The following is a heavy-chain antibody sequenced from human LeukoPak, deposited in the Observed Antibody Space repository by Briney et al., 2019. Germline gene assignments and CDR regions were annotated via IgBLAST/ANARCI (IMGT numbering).Heavy chain of an antibody. D-gene: IGHD6-19*01. V-gene: IGHV4-59*12. Sequence: SETLSLTCTVTGGSISSYYCSWIRQPPGKGLEWIGYIYYSGSTNYNPSLKSRVTISVDTSKNQFSLKLSSVTAADTAVYYCARTDGSGWYGEAFDIWGQGTMVTVSS. CDR1: GGSISSYY. J-gene: IGHJ3*02. CDR2: IYYSGST. CDR3: ARTDGSGWYGEAFDI.